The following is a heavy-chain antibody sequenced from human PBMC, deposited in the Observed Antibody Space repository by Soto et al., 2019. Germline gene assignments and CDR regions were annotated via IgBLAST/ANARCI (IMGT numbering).Heavy chain of an antibody. J-gene: IGHJ5*01. CDR2: ISSSSSFM. V-gene: IGHV3-21*01. CDR3: ARDPPTGSTLDWFDS. D-gene: IGHD1-7*01. Sequence: EVQLVESGGGLVKPGGSLRLSCAASGFSFSSDSMGWVRQAPGKGLEWVSSISSSSSFMNYADSVKGRFTISRDNAKNSLYLQMTSLKDEDTAVYYCARDPPTGSTLDWFDSWGQGTLVTVSS. CDR1: GFSFSSDS.